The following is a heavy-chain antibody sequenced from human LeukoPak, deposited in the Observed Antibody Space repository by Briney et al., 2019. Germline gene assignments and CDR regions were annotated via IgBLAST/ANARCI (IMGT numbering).Heavy chain of an antibody. CDR3: ARARRDSGYYKVDY. D-gene: IGHD3-3*01. CDR2: TYYRSKWYN. Sequence: SQTLSLTCAISGDSVSSNSGTWNWIRQSPSRGLEWLGRTYYRSKWYNDYAISVNSRLTVNPDTSKNQFSLNLNSVTAADTAVYYCARARRDSGYYKVDYWGQGTLVTVSS. J-gene: IGHJ4*02. CDR1: GDSVSSNSGT. V-gene: IGHV6-1*01.